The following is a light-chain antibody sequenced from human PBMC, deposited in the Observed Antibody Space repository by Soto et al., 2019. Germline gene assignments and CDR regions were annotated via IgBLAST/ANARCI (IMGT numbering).Light chain of an antibody. J-gene: IGKJ1*01. CDR3: QQYDNWPRT. Sequence: IVLTHSPATLSFSPGEIATLSFRASQSVSSYLAWYQQKPGQAPRLLIYSASRGATGFPARFSGSGSGTDFTLTISSLQSEDFAVYFCQQYDNWPRTFGQGTKVDIK. V-gene: IGKV3-15*01. CDR1: QSVSSY. CDR2: SAS.